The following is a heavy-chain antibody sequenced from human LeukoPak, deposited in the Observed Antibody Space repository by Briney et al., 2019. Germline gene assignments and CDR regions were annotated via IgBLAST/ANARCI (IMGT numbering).Heavy chain of an antibody. CDR3: ARGGRVGDYAPFGY. D-gene: IGHD3-16*01. Sequence: PSETLSLTCTVSGGSISSYYWSWIRQPPGKGLEWIGYIYYSGSTKYNPSLKSRVTISLVTSKNQFSLNLNSVTAADTAVYYCARGGRVGDYAPFGYWGQGTLVTVSS. CDR1: GGSISSYY. CDR2: IYYSGST. V-gene: IGHV4-59*12. J-gene: IGHJ4*02.